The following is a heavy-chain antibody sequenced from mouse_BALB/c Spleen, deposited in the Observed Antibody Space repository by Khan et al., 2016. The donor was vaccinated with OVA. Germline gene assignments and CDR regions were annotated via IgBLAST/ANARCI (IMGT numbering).Heavy chain of an antibody. CDR3: ARNGNCYIDV. D-gene: IGHD2-1*01. J-gene: IGHJ1*01. V-gene: IGHV1-9*01. CDR1: GYSFSWYW. Sequence: QVQLQQSGAELMKPGASVKISCKATGYSFSWYWIEWVKQRPGHGLEWIGEILPGNSATNYNEKFKGRATITADTSSNTVYMQLSTLTSEDSDVDYCARNGNCYIDVWGAGTTVTVSS. CDR2: ILPGNSAT.